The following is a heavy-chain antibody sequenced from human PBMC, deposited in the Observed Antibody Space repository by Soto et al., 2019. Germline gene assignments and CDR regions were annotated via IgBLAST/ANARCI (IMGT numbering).Heavy chain of an antibody. J-gene: IGHJ4*02. CDR2: ISYDGSKT. CDR1: GFTFSGYA. V-gene: IGHV3-30-3*01. Sequence: ESGVGVVQPGRSLRLSCAASGFTFSGYAMHWVRQAPGKGLEWVAVISYDGSKTYHADSVKGRFTISRDNSKNTLYLQMNSLRAEDTAVYYCATENKNWELLYWGQGTLVTVSS. D-gene: IGHD1-26*01. CDR3: ATENKNWELLY.